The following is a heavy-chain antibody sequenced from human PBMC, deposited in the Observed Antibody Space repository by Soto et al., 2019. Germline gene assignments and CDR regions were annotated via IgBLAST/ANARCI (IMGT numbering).Heavy chain of an antibody. CDR2: IIPIFGTA. CDR3: AGGGYSGRAKGAFDI. CDR1: GGTFSSYA. D-gene: IGHD1-26*01. J-gene: IGHJ3*02. V-gene: IGHV1-69*13. Sequence: SVKVSCKASGGTFSSYAISWVRQAPGQGLEWMGGIIPIFGTANYAQKFQGRVTITADESTSTAYMELSSLRSEDTAVYYCAGGGYSGRAKGAFDIWGQGTMVTVSS.